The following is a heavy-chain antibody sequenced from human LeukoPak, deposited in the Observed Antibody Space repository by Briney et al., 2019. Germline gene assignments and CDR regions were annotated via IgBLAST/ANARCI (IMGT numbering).Heavy chain of an antibody. V-gene: IGHV4-39*07. Sequence: SETLSLTCTVSGGSISSSSYYWGWIRQPPGKGLEWIGSIYYSGSTYYNPSLKSRVTISVDTSKNQFSLKLSSVTAADTAVYYCATGVVVAATRYFQHWGQGTLVTVSS. CDR3: ATGVVVAATRYFQH. CDR1: GGSISSSSYY. CDR2: IYYSGST. J-gene: IGHJ1*01. D-gene: IGHD2-15*01.